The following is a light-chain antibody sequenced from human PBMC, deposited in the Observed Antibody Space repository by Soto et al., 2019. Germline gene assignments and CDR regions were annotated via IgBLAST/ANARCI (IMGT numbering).Light chain of an antibody. V-gene: IGKV3-20*01. CDR2: GAS. CDR3: QQYGSSPLT. Sequence: EIALTQSPGTLSLSPGERATLSCRASQSVSSSYLAWYQQKPGQAPRLLIYGASSRATGIPDRFSGSGSGTDFTLTISRLEAEDFAVYYCQQYGSSPLTFGGGTKVEIK. CDR1: QSVSSSY. J-gene: IGKJ4*01.